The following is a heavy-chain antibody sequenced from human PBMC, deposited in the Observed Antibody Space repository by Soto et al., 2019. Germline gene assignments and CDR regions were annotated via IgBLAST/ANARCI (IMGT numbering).Heavy chain of an antibody. V-gene: IGHV3-23*01. CDR3: AKDRRAGGNYGFYSDF. CDR2: SSATGAGT. J-gene: IGHJ4*02. D-gene: IGHD1-7*01. CDR1: GFTFSSYG. Sequence: EVQLLESGGGLVQPGGSLRLSCAASGFTFSSYGMTWVRQAPGKGLEWVSFSSATGAGTYYADSVKGRFTISRDNSKNTLYLTMTSLRADDTAVYYCAKDRRAGGNYGFYSDFWGQGALVIVSS.